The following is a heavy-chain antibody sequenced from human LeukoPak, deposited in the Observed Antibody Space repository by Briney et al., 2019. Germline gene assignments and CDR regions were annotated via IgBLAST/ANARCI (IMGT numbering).Heavy chain of an antibody. Sequence: GASVTVSCKASGYTFTSYAMHWVRQAPGQRLEWMGWINPGNGNTKYSQKFQGRVTITRDTSASTAYMELSSLRSEDTAVYYCARDKRTTYYYYGMDVWGQGTTVTVSS. D-gene: IGHD2/OR15-2a*01. CDR1: GYTFTSYA. J-gene: IGHJ6*02. CDR3: ARDKRTTYYYYGMDV. CDR2: INPGNGNT. V-gene: IGHV1-3*01.